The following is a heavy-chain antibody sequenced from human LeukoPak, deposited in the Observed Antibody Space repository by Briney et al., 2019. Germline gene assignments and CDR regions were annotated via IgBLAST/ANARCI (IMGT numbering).Heavy chain of an antibody. Sequence: PGGSLRLSCAASGFTFSSYAMHWVRQAPGKGLEWVAVISYDGSNKYYADSVKGRFTISRDNSKNTLYLQMNSLRAEDTAVYYCARDLREASYYYDSTPGGWFDPWGQGTLVTVSS. CDR3: ARDLREASYYYDSTPGGWFDP. D-gene: IGHD3-22*01. J-gene: IGHJ5*02. CDR2: ISYDGSNK. CDR1: GFTFSSYA. V-gene: IGHV3-30-3*01.